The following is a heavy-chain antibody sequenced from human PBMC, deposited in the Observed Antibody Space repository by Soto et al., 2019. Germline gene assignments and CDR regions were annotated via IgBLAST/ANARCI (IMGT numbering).Heavy chain of an antibody. D-gene: IGHD3-16*02. CDR3: SRDLSPY. J-gene: IGHJ4*02. V-gene: IGHV1-46*03. CDR1: GYYFTRYF. Sequence: ASVKVSCKTSGYYFTRYFIHWVRQAPGQGLEWMVKVNPTGGSPTFGQKFQGGVTVTTDTSTSTVYMELSSLRSDDTAVYYCSRDLSPYWGQGTLVTVSS. CDR2: VNPTGGSP.